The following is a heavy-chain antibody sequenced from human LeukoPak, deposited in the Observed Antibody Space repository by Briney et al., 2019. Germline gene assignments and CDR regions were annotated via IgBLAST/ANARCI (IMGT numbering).Heavy chain of an antibody. CDR2: INRSGRA. V-gene: IGHV4-34*01. CDR1: GGSFSGDY. Sequence: SETLSLTCAVYGGSFSGDYWSWIRQPPGKGLEWIGDINRSGRAVCNTSLKSRVIISVDTSKNQFSLKVNSVTAADTAVYYCARHKIVITMLGVHRWFDPWGQGTLVAVSS. CDR3: ARHKIVITMLGVHRWFDP. D-gene: IGHD3-3*01. J-gene: IGHJ5*02.